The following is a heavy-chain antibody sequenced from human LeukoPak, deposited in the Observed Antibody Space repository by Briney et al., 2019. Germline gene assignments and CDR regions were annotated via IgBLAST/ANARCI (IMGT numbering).Heavy chain of an antibody. J-gene: IGHJ4*02. D-gene: IGHD2-15*01. CDR3: AKSQSDLVVVAATPYYFDY. CDR2: ISGSGGST. V-gene: IGHV3-23*01. CDR1: GFTFNSYA. Sequence: AGGSLRLSCAASGFTFNSYAMSWVRQAPGKGLEWVSAISGSGGSTYYADSVKGRFTISRDNSKNTLYLQMNSLRAEDTAVYYCAKSQSDLVVVAATPYYFDYWGQGTLVTVSS.